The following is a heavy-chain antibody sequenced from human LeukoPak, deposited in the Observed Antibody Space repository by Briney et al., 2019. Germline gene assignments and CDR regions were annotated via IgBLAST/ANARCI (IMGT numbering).Heavy chain of an antibody. J-gene: IGHJ5*02. Sequence: GGSLRLSCAASGFPFSDYYMSWMRQAPGKGREWVSYISSSGSTIYYADSVKGRFTISRDKAKNSLYLQMNSLRAEDTAVYYSARDLKGKLERREWFDPWGQGTLVTVSS. CDR3: ARDLKGKLERREWFDP. V-gene: IGHV3-11*01. D-gene: IGHD1-1*01. CDR1: GFPFSDYY. CDR2: ISSSGSTI.